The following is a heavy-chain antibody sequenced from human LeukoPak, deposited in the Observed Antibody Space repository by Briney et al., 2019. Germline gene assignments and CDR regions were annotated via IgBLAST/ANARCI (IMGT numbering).Heavy chain of an antibody. CDR1: GSRFTSYW. V-gene: IGHV5-51*01. D-gene: IGHD4-17*01. Sequence: PGGALKISCKGSGSRFTSYWIGGGRQMPGKGLEGMGIIYHGDSYPKYSPSFQGQVTISADKSISTAYLQWSSLKASDTAMYYCARRGYGDLLFDYWGQGTLVTVSS. CDR3: ARRGYGDLLFDY. J-gene: IGHJ4*02. CDR2: IYHGDSYP.